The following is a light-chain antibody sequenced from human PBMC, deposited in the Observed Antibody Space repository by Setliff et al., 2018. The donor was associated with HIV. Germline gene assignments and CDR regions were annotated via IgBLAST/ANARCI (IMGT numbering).Light chain of an antibody. CDR2: EVT. Sequence: QSVLPQPGSVSGSPGQSITISCTGTSSDVGGYNYVSWYQQHPGKAPNVVIYEVTKRPSGVSNRISGSKSGNTASLTISGLQAEDETDYYCCSYAGADAFDVFGTGTKVAVL. V-gene: IGLV2-23*02. CDR1: SSDVGGYNY. CDR3: CSYAGADAFDV. J-gene: IGLJ1*01.